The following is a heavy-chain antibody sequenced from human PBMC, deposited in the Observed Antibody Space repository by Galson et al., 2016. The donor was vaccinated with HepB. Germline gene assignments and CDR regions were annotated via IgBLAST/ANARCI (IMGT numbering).Heavy chain of an antibody. D-gene: IGHD5-18*01. Sequence: SLRLSCAASGFTFSRFPMHWVRQAPGKGLEWVATTSYDGILKYYGDSVKGRFSISKDNSKDTLYLQMNSLRPDDTAVYYCATVDTTMLRGGLDWGQGTLVTVSS. CDR3: ATVDTTMLRGGLD. V-gene: IGHV3-30*04. J-gene: IGHJ4*02. CDR2: TSYDGILK. CDR1: GFTFSRFP.